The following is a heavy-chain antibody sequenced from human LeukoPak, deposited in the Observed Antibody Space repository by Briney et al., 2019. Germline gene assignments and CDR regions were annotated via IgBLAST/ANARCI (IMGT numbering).Heavy chain of an antibody. Sequence: SETLSLTCTVSGGSISSYYWSWIRQPPGKGLEWIGYIYYSGSTNYNPSLKSRVTISVDTSKNQFSLKLSSVTAGDTAVYYCARGEGNHYYYGMDVWGQGTTVTVSS. D-gene: IGHD1-26*01. CDR1: GGSISSYY. CDR2: IYYSGST. CDR3: ARGEGNHYYYGMDV. J-gene: IGHJ6*02. V-gene: IGHV4-59*01.